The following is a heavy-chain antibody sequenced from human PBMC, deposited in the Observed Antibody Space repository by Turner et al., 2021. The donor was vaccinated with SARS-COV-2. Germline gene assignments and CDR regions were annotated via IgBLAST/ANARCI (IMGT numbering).Heavy chain of an antibody. J-gene: IGHJ4*02. D-gene: IGHD4-17*01. CDR1: VYTVSNNY. CDR3: ARKNYGADRDY. CDR2: IYSCVNT. V-gene: IGHV3-53*04. Sequence: EVQLVESGGGLVEPVGSLRLSCAVSVYTVSNNYMSWVGMAPGKGLVWVSVIYSCVNTFYADSVKGRFTIDRDSSKNTLDLQMNSLRPEDTAVYYCARKNYGADRDYWGQGTLVTVSS.